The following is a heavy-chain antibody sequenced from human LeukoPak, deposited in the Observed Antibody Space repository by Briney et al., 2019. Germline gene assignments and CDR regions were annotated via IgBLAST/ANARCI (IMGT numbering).Heavy chain of an antibody. CDR2: IYYSGST. CDR3: AREDWNYYFDY. D-gene: IGHD1-7*01. V-gene: IGHV4-59*01. J-gene: IGHJ4*02. CDR1: GGSISSYY. Sequence: PSETLSLTCTVSGGSISSYYWSWIRQPSGKGLEWIGYIYYSGSTNYNPSLKSRVTISVDTSKNQFSLKLSSVTAADTAVYYCAREDWNYYFDYWGQGTLVTVSS.